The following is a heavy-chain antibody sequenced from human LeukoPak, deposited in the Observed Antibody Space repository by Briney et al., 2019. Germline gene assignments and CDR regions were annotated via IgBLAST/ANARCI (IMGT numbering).Heavy chain of an antibody. CDR3: ARGTGEMSDPQPTIEVWDYYYYMDV. D-gene: IGHD3-10*01. Sequence: GGSLRLSCAASGFTFRTYEMNWVRQAPGKGLEWVSYISSSGPTTYYADSVKGRFTISRDNAKNSLYLQMNSLRAEDTAVYYCARGTGEMSDPQPTIEVWDYYYYMDVWGKGTTVTVSS. J-gene: IGHJ6*03. V-gene: IGHV3-48*03. CDR2: ISSSGPTT. CDR1: GFTFRTYE.